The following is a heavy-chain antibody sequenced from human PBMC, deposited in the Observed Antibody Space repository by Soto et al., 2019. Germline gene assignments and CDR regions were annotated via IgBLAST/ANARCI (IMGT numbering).Heavy chain of an antibody. J-gene: IGHJ4*02. CDR2: IHSSGST. CDR1: PGSISSIY. V-gene: IGHV4-59*01. Sequence: SETRSLTCTVSPGSISSIYWSWFRQPPGNGLEWIGYIHSSGSTNYNACLKSRVTISVDTSKIQFSLKMTSVTAADTAVYDCGRGGWSVDSWGQGTLVTVSS. CDR3: GRGGWSVDS. D-gene: IGHD6-19*01.